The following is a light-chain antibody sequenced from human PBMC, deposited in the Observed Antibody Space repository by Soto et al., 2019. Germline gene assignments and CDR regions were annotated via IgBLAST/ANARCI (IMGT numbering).Light chain of an antibody. J-gene: IGLJ1*01. Sequence: QSALTQPPSVSGAPGQSVTRSCTGSSSNIGAGYDVHWYQQLPGAAPKLLIYANTNRPSGVPGRFSGSKSGTSASLAITGLQAEDEADYYCQSYDSSLSGYVFGTGTKVTVL. V-gene: IGLV1-40*01. CDR1: SSNIGAGYD. CDR2: ANT. CDR3: QSYDSSLSGYV.